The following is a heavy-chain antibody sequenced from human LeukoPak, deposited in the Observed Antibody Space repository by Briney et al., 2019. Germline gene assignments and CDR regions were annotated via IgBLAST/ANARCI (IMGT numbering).Heavy chain of an antibody. CDR1: GFTFSSFA. Sequence: GGSLRLSCAASGFTFSSFAMSRVRQAPGKGLEWVSAISGSGGSTYYADSVKGRFTISRDNSKNTLCLQMNSLRAEDTAVYYCAKGIKQWLVIVDWGQGTLVTVSS. J-gene: IGHJ4*02. V-gene: IGHV3-23*01. CDR3: AKGIKQWLVIVD. D-gene: IGHD6-19*01. CDR2: ISGSGGST.